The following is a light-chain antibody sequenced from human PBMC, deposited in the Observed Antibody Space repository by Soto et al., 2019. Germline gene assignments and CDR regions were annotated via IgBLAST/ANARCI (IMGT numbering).Light chain of an antibody. CDR3: QTWDTGIVV. J-gene: IGLJ2*01. CDR1: SGHSRYA. V-gene: IGLV4-69*01. Sequence: QLVLTQSPSASASPGASVKLTCTLSSGHSRYAIAWHQQQPEKGPRYLMKLNSDGSHTKGDGIPDRFSGSSSGAERYLTISGLQREDEADYYCQTWDTGIVVFGGGTKLTVL. CDR2: LNSDGSH.